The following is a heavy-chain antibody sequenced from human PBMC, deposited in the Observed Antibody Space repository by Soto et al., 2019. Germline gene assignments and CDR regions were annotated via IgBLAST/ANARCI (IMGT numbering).Heavy chain of an antibody. J-gene: IGHJ4*02. CDR2: IDHSGYT. CDR1: GGSFSGYY. Sequence: SETLSLTCAVYGGSFSGYYWNWIRQPPGKGLEWIGEIDHSGYTNYNPSLKSRVTISVDTSKNQFSLRLTSVTAADTAVYYCARGVYFDSWGQGTPVTVSS. V-gene: IGHV4-34*01. CDR3: ARGVYFDS.